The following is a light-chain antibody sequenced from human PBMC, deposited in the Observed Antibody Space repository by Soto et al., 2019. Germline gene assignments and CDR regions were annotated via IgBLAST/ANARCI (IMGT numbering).Light chain of an antibody. Sequence: EIVLTQSPATLSLSPGGRATLSCRASQSVSSYLAWYQQKPGQAPRLLIYDASNRATGIPARFSGSGSGTDFTLTISSLEPEDFAVYHCQQRSNWLTFGGGTKVDIK. CDR1: QSVSSY. CDR2: DAS. CDR3: QQRSNWLT. J-gene: IGKJ4*01. V-gene: IGKV3-11*01.